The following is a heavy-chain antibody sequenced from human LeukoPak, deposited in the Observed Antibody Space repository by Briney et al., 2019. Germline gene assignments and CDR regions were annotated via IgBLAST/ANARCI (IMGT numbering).Heavy chain of an antibody. CDR3: AKDQLWPTTFDY. Sequence: GGSRRLSCAASGFTFSSYAMSWVRQAPGKGLEWVSAISGSGGSTYYADSVKGRFTISRDNSKNTLYLQMNSLRAEDTAVYYCAKDQLWPTTFDYWGQGTLVTVSS. CDR1: GFTFSSYA. CDR2: ISGSGGST. J-gene: IGHJ4*02. V-gene: IGHV3-23*01. D-gene: IGHD5-18*01.